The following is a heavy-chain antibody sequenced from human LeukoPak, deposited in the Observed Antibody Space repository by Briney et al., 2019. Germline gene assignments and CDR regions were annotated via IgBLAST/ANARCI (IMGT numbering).Heavy chain of an antibody. CDR2: IYYSGTT. D-gene: IGHD2-21*02. CDR1: GGSISSYY. Sequence: SETLSLTCTVSGGSISSYYWSWIRQPPGKGLEWIGYIYYSGTTNYNPSLKSRVTISVDTSKNQFSLKLSSVTAADTAVYYCAGEKCGGDCYSFDPWGQGTLVTVSS. CDR3: AGEKCGGDCYSFDP. J-gene: IGHJ5*02. V-gene: IGHV4-59*01.